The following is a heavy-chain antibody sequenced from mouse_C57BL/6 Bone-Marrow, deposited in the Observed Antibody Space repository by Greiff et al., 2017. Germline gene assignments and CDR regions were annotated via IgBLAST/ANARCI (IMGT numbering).Heavy chain of an antibody. D-gene: IGHD2-4*01. CDR1: GYTFTEYT. CDR2: FYPGSGSI. Sequence: QVQLQQSGAELVKPGASVKLSCKASGYTFTEYTIHWVKQRSGQGLEWIGWFYPGSGSIKYNEKFKDKATLTADKSSSTVYMELSRLTSEDSAVYFCERHEEPDDYDDGDYFDYWGQGTTLTVSS. J-gene: IGHJ2*01. V-gene: IGHV1-62-2*01. CDR3: ERHEEPDDYDDGDYFDY.